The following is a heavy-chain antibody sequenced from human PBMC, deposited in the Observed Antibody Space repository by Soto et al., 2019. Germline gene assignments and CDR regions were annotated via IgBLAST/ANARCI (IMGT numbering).Heavy chain of an antibody. CDR2: VYYSGST. V-gene: IGHV4-59*12. J-gene: IGHJ4*02. CDR1: DGSISSFY. Sequence: SETLSLTCAVSDGSISSFYWSWIRQPPGKGPEWIGYVYYSGSTNYNPSLKSRVTMSVDTSKNQFSLKLSSVTAADTAVYYCARLRGGSSSWYVDYWGQGTLVTVSS. CDR3: ARLRGGSSSWYVDY. D-gene: IGHD6-13*01.